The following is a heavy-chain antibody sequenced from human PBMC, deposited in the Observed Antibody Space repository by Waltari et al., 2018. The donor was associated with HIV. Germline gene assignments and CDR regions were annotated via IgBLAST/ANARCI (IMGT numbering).Heavy chain of an antibody. V-gene: IGHV4-31*03. CDR1: GGSISSGGYY. CDR3: ARVLSAGGVRWFDP. Sequence: QVQLQESGPGLVKPSQTLSLTCTVSGGSISSGGYYWSWIRQHPGKGLEGIGYSYYSGSTYYHPSLKSRVTISVDTSKNQFSLKLSSVTAADTAVYYCARVLSAGGVRWFDPWGQGTLVTVSS. CDR2: SYYSGST. J-gene: IGHJ5*02. D-gene: IGHD3-16*01.